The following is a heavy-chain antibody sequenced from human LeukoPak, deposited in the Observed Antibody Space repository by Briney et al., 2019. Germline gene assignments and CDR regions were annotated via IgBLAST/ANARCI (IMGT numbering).Heavy chain of an antibody. Sequence: GAFVKVSCKASGYPFIGNYIHWVRQAPGQGLEWMGWINPNSGGTQYSQKFQGRVTLTRDTSITTGYMELSGLTSDDTAVYYCARGLIEMATIYFDYWGQGTLVTVSS. CDR2: INPNSGGT. CDR3: ARGLIEMATIYFDY. CDR1: GYPFIGNY. D-gene: IGHD5-24*01. V-gene: IGHV1-2*02. J-gene: IGHJ4*02.